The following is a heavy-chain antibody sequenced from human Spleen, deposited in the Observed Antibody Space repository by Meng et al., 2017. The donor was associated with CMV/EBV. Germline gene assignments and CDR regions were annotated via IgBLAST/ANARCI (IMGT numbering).Heavy chain of an antibody. Sequence: SETLSLTCTVSGGSIASGGYYWSWIRQHPGKGLEWIGYIFYSGSIYYNPSLKSRVTISVDISNNQFSLKLSSVTAADTAVYYCARGNYFGSGSYSAYYFDFWGQGTLVTVSS. J-gene: IGHJ4*02. CDR1: GGSIASGGYY. V-gene: IGHV4-31*03. D-gene: IGHD3-10*01. CDR2: IFYSGSI. CDR3: ARGNYFGSGSYSAYYFDF.